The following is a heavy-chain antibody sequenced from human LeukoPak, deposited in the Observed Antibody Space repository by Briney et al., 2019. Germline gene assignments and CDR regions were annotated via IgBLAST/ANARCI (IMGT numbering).Heavy chain of an antibody. CDR2: ISAY. J-gene: IGHJ4*02. CDR1: GYTFTSYG. CDR3: ARRFNYYDSSGYYEGYYFDY. Sequence: ASVKVSXEASGYTFTSYGISWVRQAPGQGLEWMGWISAYAQKFQGRVTMTTDTSTSTAYMELRSLRSDDTAVYYCARRFNYYDSSGYYEGYYFDYWGQGTLVTVSS. D-gene: IGHD3-22*01. V-gene: IGHV1-18*01.